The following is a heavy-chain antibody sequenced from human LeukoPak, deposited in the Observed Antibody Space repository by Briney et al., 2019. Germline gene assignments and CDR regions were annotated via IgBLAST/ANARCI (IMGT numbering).Heavy chain of an antibody. V-gene: IGHV3-30*03. CDR2: ISYDGSNK. Sequence: PGGSLRLSCVASGFTFSSYGMHWVRQAPGKGLEWVAVISYDGSNKYYADSVKGRFTISRDNSKNTLYLQMNSLRAEDTAVYYCAGELSPSSYYYYGMDVWGQGTTVTVSS. CDR1: GFTFSSYG. J-gene: IGHJ6*02. CDR3: AGELSPSSYYYYGMDV. D-gene: IGHD3-16*02.